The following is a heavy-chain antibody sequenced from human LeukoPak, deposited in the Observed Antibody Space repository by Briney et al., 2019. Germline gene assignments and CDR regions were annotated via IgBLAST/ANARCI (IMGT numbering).Heavy chain of an antibody. D-gene: IGHD2-15*01. Sequence: GASVKVSCKASGYTLTSYGISWVRQAPGQGLEWMGWISAYNGNTNYAQKLQGRVTMTTDTSTSTAYMELRSLRSDDTAVYYCARDLEFLGYCSGGSCPLPDYWGQGTLVTVSS. CDR1: GYTLTSYG. CDR3: ARDLEFLGYCSGGSCPLPDY. V-gene: IGHV1-18*01. CDR2: ISAYNGNT. J-gene: IGHJ4*02.